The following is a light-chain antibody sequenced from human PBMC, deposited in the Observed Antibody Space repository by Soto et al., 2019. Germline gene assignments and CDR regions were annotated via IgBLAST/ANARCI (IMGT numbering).Light chain of an antibody. Sequence: DIQMTQSPSTLSGSVGGRVTLTCRASQTISSWLAWYQQKPGKAPKLLIYKASTLKSGVPSRFSGSGSGTEFTLTISSLQPDDFATYYCQHYNSYSEAFGQGTKVDIK. V-gene: IGKV1-5*03. CDR2: KAS. CDR1: QTISSW. CDR3: QHYNSYSEA. J-gene: IGKJ1*01.